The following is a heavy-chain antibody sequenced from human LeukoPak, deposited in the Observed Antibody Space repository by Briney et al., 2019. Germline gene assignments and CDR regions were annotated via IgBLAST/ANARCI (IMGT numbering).Heavy chain of an antibody. Sequence: GGSLRLSCAASGFTFSTYVMNWFRQAPGKGLEWVSTISVGAEYIFYADSVKGRFTISRDDSDNALYLQMHSLRAEDTALYYCASGPPFLKYFEYWGQGTLVTVSS. J-gene: IGHJ4*02. CDR2: ISVGAEYI. D-gene: IGHD3-3*01. CDR1: GFTFSTYV. CDR3: ASGPPFLKYFEY. V-gene: IGHV3-23*01.